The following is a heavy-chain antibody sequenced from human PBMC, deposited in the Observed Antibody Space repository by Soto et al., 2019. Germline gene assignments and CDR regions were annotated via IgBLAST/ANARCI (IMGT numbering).Heavy chain of an antibody. CDR3: VTDVRGAQTPSNCLAL. V-gene: IGHV3-7*01. CDR1: GVTFRRYY. D-gene: IGHD2-2*01. J-gene: IGHJ6*01. Sequence: GGSLRLSCSASGVTFRRYYMSWVRQAPGKGLERVANRKQDGSAETYVDSVKGRFTISRDNAKKSLYLQMNRLRVEDTAVYYCVTDVRGAQTPSNCLALRGQGARVPGYS. CDR2: RKQDGSAE.